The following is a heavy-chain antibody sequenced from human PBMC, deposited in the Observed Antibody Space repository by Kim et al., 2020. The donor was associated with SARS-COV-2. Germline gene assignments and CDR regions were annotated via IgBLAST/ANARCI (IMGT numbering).Heavy chain of an antibody. V-gene: IGHV3-30*01. J-gene: IGHJ5*02. D-gene: IGHD5-18*01. Sequence: KGRLTISRDNSKNTLYLQMNSLRAEDTAVYYCARDGIPVAESEKYNWFDPWGQGTLVTVSS. CDR3: ARDGIPVAESEKYNWFDP.